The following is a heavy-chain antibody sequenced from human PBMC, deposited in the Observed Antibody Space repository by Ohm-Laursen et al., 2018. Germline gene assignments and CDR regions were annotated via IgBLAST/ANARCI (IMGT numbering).Heavy chain of an antibody. Sequence: GASVTVSCQASGYTFSSYDIIWVRQASGQGPEWMGWMNPNSHNTGYARKFRGRVSMTSDSSISTAYMELYSLTSEDTATYYCARAVRYQLLSDPWGQGTLVTVSS. CDR2: MNPNSHNT. CDR1: GYTFSSYD. D-gene: IGHD4-23*01. J-gene: IGHJ5*02. CDR3: ARAVRYQLLSDP. V-gene: IGHV1-8*01.